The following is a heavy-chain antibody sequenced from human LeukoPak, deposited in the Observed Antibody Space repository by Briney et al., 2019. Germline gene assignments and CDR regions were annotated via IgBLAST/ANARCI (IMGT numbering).Heavy chain of an antibody. Sequence: ESGPALVKPTQTLTLTCTFSGFSLSTSGMCVSWIREPPGNALEWLARNDWDDDEYYSTSLKTRLNTPKDPSKNQVALTMTINDPVDTSTYYCARYCYGSSGYPYFDIWGQGTLVTVSS. CDR3: ARYCYGSSGYPYFDI. CDR2: NDWDDDE. V-gene: IGHV2-70*11. D-gene: IGHD3-22*01. J-gene: IGHJ4*01. CDR1: GFSLSTSGMC.